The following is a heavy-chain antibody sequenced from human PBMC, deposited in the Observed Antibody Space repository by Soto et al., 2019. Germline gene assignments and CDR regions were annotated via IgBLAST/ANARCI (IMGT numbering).Heavy chain of an antibody. CDR1: GYTFTSYY. CDR3: ARDPFGDGYNEDYFDY. J-gene: IGHJ4*02. D-gene: IGHD3-16*01. CDR2: INPSGGST. V-gene: IGHV1-46*01. Sequence: QVQLVQSGAEVKKPGASVKVSCKASGYTFTSYYMHWVRQAPGQGLEWMGIINPSGGSTSYAQKFQGRVTMTRDTSTSTVYMELSSLISEDTAVYYCARDPFGDGYNEDYFDYWGQGTLVTVSS.